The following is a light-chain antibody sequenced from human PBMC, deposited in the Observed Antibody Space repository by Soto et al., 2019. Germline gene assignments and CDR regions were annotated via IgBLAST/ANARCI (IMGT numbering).Light chain of an antibody. CDR3: QQRSNWPQIT. Sequence: EIVMTHSPATLSVSPWEIATLSCRASQSVASNLAWYQQKPGQAPRLLIYGASTRATGIPARFSGSGSGTDFTLTISSLEPEDFAVYYCQQRSNWPQITFGQGTRLEIK. CDR2: GAS. V-gene: IGKV3-11*01. CDR1: QSVASN. J-gene: IGKJ5*01.